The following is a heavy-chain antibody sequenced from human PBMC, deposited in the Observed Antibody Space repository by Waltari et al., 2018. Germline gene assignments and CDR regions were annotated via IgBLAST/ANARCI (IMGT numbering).Heavy chain of an antibody. CDR1: GFTLSSYA. Sequence: DVQVLESGGDLVQSGGSLRLSCAASGFTLSSYAMNWVRQVPEKGLGGVSVRYSSGRRNYADSVNGRFTITRDDSKNTLFLEMNSLRPEDTAVYYCAKLGGLYSSGWPDSTNYMDVWGKGTTVSVSS. CDR3: AKLGGLYSSGWPDSTNYMDV. CDR2: RYSSGRR. V-gene: IGHV3-23*03. D-gene: IGHD3-22*01. J-gene: IGHJ6*03.